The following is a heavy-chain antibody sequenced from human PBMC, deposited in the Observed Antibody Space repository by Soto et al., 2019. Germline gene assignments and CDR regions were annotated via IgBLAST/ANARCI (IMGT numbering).Heavy chain of an antibody. J-gene: IGHJ4*02. CDR3: AKDIGMYYYGSGSYSPYFDY. D-gene: IGHD3-10*01. CDR1: GFTFDDYA. Sequence: EVQLVESGGGLVQPGRSLRLSCAASGFTFDDYAMHWVRQAPGKGLEWVSGISWNSGSIGYADSVKGRSTISRDNAKNSLYLQMNSLRAEDTALYYCAKDIGMYYYGSGSYSPYFDYWGQGTLVTVSS. CDR2: ISWNSGSI. V-gene: IGHV3-9*01.